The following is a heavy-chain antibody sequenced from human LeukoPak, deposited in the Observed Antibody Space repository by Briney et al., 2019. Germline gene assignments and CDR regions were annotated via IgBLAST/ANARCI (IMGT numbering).Heavy chain of an antibody. D-gene: IGHD4-23*01. CDR2: IIPIFGTA. J-gene: IGHJ5*02. V-gene: IGHV1-69*01. Sequence: SVKVSCKAPGGTFSSYAISWVRQAPGQGLEWMGGIIPIFGTANYAQKFQGRVTITADESTSTAYMELSSLRSEDTAVYYCARDPGWGTTVEVNWFDPWGQGTLVTVSS. CDR1: GGTFSSYA. CDR3: ARDPGWGTTVEVNWFDP.